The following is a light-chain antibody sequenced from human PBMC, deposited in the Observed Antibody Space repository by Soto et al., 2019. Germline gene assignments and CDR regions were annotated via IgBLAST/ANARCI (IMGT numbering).Light chain of an antibody. V-gene: IGKV3-15*01. J-gene: IGKJ4*01. CDR2: GAS. Sequence: EIAMTQSPATLSVSVGERATLSCRASHSVSSKLAWYQQKPGQAPRLLIYGASTRATDIPARFSGSGSGTEFTLTISSLPSEDFAVYYCQQYNDWPPQLTFGGGTKVEIK. CDR3: QQYNDWPPQLT. CDR1: HSVSSK.